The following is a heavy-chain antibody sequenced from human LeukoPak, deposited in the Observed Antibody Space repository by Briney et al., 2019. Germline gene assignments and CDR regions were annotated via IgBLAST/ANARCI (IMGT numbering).Heavy chain of an antibody. CDR1: GFTFTKHW. V-gene: IGHV4-39*01. CDR3: ARREQQLVPDDY. Sequence: PGGSLRLTCVASGFTFTKHWMSWIRQPPGKGLEWIGSIYYSGSTYYNPSLKSRVTISVDTSKNQFSLKLSSVTAADTAVYYCARREQQLVPDDYWGQGTLVTVSS. CDR2: IYYSGST. D-gene: IGHD6-13*01. J-gene: IGHJ4*02.